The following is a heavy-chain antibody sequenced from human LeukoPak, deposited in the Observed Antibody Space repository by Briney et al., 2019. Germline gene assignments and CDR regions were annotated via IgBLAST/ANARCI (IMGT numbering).Heavy chain of an antibody. D-gene: IGHD2-21*02. Sequence: GGSLRLSCAASGFTFRSYWMHWVRQAPGKGLEWVSRVIRDGSFTNYADSVKGRFTISRDNAKNTLYLQMSSLRAEDTAIYYCARGWDRTQSAVETSIPKGFEYDYWGRGTLVTVSS. CDR3: ARGWDRTQSAVETSIPKGFEYDY. V-gene: IGHV3-74*01. CDR1: GFTFRSYW. J-gene: IGHJ4*02. CDR2: VIRDGSFT.